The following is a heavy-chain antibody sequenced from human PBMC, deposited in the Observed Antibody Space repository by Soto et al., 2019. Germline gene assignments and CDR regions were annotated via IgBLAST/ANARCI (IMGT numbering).Heavy chain of an antibody. CDR3: ARKDWNSRFAA. J-gene: IGHJ5*02. CDR1: VYSFTSYW. V-gene: IGHV5-51*01. D-gene: IGHD1-7*01. CDR2: IYPCDSDN. Sequence: GESRKISCKGSVYSFTSYWIGWVRQMRVKGLEWMGIIYPCDSDNRYSPSFQGQVTISADKSISTAYLQWSSLKASDTAMHYCARKDWNSRFAAWGQGTMVTVSS.